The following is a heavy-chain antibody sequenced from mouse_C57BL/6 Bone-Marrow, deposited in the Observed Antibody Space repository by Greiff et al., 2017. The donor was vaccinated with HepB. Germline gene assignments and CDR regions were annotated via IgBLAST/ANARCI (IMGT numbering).Heavy chain of an antibody. J-gene: IGHJ4*01. CDR2: ISSGGDYI. D-gene: IGHD3-3*01. CDR3: TRPGRGNAMDY. Sequence: EVKLVESGEGLVKPGGSLKLSCAASGFTFSSYAMSWVRQTPEKRLEWVAYISSGGDYIYYADTVKGRFTISRDNARNTLYLQMSSLKSEDTAMYYCTRPGRGNAMDYWGQGTSVTVSS. CDR1: GFTFSSYA. V-gene: IGHV5-9-1*02.